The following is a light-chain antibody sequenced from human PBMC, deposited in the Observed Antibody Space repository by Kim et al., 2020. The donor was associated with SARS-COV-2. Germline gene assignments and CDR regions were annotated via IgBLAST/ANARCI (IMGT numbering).Light chain of an antibody. CDR1: RSDGGGYTY. CDR3: SSYTSSSTVV. V-gene: IGLV2-14*03. J-gene: IGLJ2*01. CDR2: DVS. Sequence: GQSITISCTGTRSDGGGYTYVSWYQQHPGKAPKLMIYDVSNRPAGVSNRFSGSKSGNTASLTISGLQAEDEADYYCSSYTSSSTVVFGGGTQLTVL.